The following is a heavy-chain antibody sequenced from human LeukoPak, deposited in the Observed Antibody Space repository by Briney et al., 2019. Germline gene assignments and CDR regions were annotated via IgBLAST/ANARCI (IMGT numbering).Heavy chain of an antibody. J-gene: IGHJ4*02. V-gene: IGHV3-33*06. CDR3: AKDYGSGSGLVDY. Sequence: PGGSLRLSCATSGFTFSSYVMHWVRQAPGKGLEWVAVIWYDGSNEHYTDSVKGRFTISRDNSKNTLDLQMNSLRADDTAVYYCAKDYGSGSGLVDYWGQGTLVTVSS. CDR2: IWYDGSNE. D-gene: IGHD3-10*01. CDR1: GFTFSSYV.